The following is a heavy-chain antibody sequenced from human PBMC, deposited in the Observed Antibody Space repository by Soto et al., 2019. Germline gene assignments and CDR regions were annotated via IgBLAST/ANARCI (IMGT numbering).Heavy chain of an antibody. CDR2: IIPKYATT. D-gene: IGHD2-2*01. Sequence: QVQLMQSGAEVTKPGSSVKVSCKASGGPFNTFGISWVRQAPGQGREWMGGIIPKYATTNYARRFQGRVTITADESKTTAYLEFSSLRHDDTAIYYCARTRQRRPVFYVDYWGQGTPISVTS. V-gene: IGHV1-69*01. CDR3: ARTRQRRPVFYVDY. J-gene: IGHJ4*02. CDR1: GGPFNTFG.